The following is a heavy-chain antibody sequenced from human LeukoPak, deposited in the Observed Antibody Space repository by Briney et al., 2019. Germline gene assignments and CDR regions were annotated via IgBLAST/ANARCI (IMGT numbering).Heavy chain of an antibody. V-gene: IGHV3-49*04. Sequence: PGRSLTLSCTASGFTVGDYGMNWVRQAPGKGLQWVGFIRSKSSGGTTEYAASVKGRFIISRDESKSIVYLQMNSLGSEDTAVYFCSRWTRDVSFSIHWGPGILVTVSS. CDR1: GFTVGDYG. J-gene: IGHJ4*02. CDR3: SRWTRDVSFSIH. D-gene: IGHD1-26*01. CDR2: IRSKSSGGTT.